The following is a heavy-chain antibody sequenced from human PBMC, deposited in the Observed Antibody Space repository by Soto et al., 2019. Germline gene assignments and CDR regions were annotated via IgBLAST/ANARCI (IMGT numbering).Heavy chain of an antibody. J-gene: IGHJ4*02. CDR3: AKSATVPAAIAY. CDR2: INAGNGNT. Sequence: VRMCVEEGGYIYIGCAMNWVRQAPGQRLEWMGWINAGNGNTKYSQKFQGRVTITRDTSASTAYMELSSLRSEDTAVYYCAKSATVPAAIAYWGQGTLVTLSS. V-gene: IGHV1-3*01. D-gene: IGHD2-2*02. CDR1: GYIYIGCA.